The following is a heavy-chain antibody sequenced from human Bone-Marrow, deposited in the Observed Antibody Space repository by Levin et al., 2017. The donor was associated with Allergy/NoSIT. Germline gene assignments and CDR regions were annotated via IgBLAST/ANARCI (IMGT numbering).Heavy chain of an antibody. V-gene: IGHV1-18*01. CDR3: ARVQGTVAIPPRITHYSMDV. J-gene: IGHJ6*02. Sequence: ASVKVSCKTSGYDFDDYAITWVRQAPGQGLEWMGYISGYGGDINYAQKFQGRLTVTKDTSTTTVEMNLKSLTFDDTAVYYCARVQGTVAIPPRITHYSMDVWGQGTTVIVSS. CDR1: GYDFDDYA. CDR2: ISGYGGDI. D-gene: IGHD1-14*01.